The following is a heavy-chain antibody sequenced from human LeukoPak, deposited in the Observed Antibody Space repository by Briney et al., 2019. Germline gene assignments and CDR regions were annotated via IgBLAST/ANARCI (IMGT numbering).Heavy chain of an antibody. D-gene: IGHD3-16*02. V-gene: IGHV1-8*01. Sequence: ASVKVSCKASGYTFTSYDINWVRQATGQGLEWMGWMNPNGGNTGYAQKFQGRVTMTRNTSISTAYMELSSLRSEDTAVYYCARAPSSNYDYVWGSYRYLDYWGQGTLVTVSS. CDR2: MNPNGGNT. CDR1: GYTFTSYD. J-gene: IGHJ4*02. CDR3: ARAPSSNYDYVWGSYRYLDY.